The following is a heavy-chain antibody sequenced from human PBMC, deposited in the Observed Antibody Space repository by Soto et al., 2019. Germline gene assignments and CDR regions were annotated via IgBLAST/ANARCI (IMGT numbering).Heavy chain of an antibody. CDR3: ATAESGGYGDYAPYYYGMDV. Sequence: SVKVSCKASGGTFSSYAISWVRQAPGQGLEWMGGIIPIFGTANYAQKFQGRVTITADESTSTAYMELRSLRSEDTAVYYCATAESGGYGDYAPYYYGMDVWGQGPTVTVSS. CDR1: GGTFSSYA. CDR2: IIPIFGTA. D-gene: IGHD4-17*01. J-gene: IGHJ6*02. V-gene: IGHV1-69*13.